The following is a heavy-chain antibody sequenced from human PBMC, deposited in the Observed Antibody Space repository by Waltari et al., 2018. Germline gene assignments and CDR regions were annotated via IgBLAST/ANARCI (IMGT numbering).Heavy chain of an antibody. CDR3: ARGGPTLGGPFDY. J-gene: IGHJ4*02. CDR2: IYHSGST. V-gene: IGHV4-38-2*01. Sequence: QVQLQESGPGLVKPSETLSLTCAVSGSSISSGYYWGWLRQPPGKGLEWIGSIYHSGSTYYNPSLKSRVTISVDTSKNQFSLKLSSVTAADTAVYYCARGGPTLGGPFDYWGQGTLVTVSS. CDR1: GSSISSGYY. D-gene: IGHD3-16*01.